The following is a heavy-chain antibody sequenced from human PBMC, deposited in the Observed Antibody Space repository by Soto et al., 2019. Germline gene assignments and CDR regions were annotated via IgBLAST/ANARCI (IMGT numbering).Heavy chain of an antibody. CDR2: ISPYNGNT. D-gene: IGHD3-3*01. J-gene: IGHJ4*02. Sequence: QVQLVQSGADVKRPGASVKVSCKASGYTFRNYGITWVRQAPGQGLEWMAWISPYNGNTNYAQALQGRVTMTTDTSTSTAYMERRSLTSEDTAMYYCARDLVSGSDFWRAYNGGYFDYWGQGTLVTVSS. V-gene: IGHV1-18*01. CDR1: GYTFRNYG. CDR3: ARDLVSGSDFWRAYNGGYFDY.